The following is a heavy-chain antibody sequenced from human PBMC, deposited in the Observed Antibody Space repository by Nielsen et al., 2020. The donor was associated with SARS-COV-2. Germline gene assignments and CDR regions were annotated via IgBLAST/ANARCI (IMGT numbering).Heavy chain of an antibody. V-gene: IGHV4-39*01. CDR2: IYYSGST. CDR1: GGSISSSSYY. J-gene: IGHJ4*02. CDR3: ARMSIGIVGATSVDDY. Sequence: GSLRLSCTVSGGSISSSSYYWGWIRQPPGKGLEWIGSIYYSGSTYYNPSLKSRVTISVDTSKNQFSLKLSSVTAADTAVYYCARMSIGIVGATSVDDYWGQGTLVTVSS. D-gene: IGHD1-26*01.